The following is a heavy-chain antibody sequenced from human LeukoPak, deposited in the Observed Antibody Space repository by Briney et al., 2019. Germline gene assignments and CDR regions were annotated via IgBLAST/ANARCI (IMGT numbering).Heavy chain of an antibody. Sequence: PGGSLRLSCAASGFTFSSYGMHWVRQAPGKGLEWVSVIYSGGNTYYADSVKGRFTISRDNSKNTLYLQMKSLRAEDTAVYYCARTDETAPAEDFQHWGQGTLVTVSS. CDR1: GFTFSSYG. CDR3: ARTDETAPAEDFQH. D-gene: IGHD2-21*02. CDR2: IYSGGNT. V-gene: IGHV3-NL1*01. J-gene: IGHJ1*01.